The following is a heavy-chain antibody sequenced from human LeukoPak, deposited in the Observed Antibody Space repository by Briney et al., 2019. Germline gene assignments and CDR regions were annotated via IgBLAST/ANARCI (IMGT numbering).Heavy chain of an antibody. CDR3: AVGWKEYYFDY. D-gene: IGHD1-1*01. CDR1: GGSFSGYY. J-gene: IGHJ4*02. V-gene: IGHV4-34*01. CDR2: INHSGST. Sequence: KPSETLSLTCAVYGGSFSGYYWSWIRQPPGKGLEWIGEINHSGSTNYNPSLKSRVTISVDTSKNQFSLKLSSVTAADPAVYYCAVGWKEYYFDYWGQGTLVTVSS.